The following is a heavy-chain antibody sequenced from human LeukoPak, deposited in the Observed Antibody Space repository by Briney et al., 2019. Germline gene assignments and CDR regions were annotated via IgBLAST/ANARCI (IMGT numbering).Heavy chain of an antibody. J-gene: IGHJ4*02. D-gene: IGHD3-9*01. Sequence: GESLKISCKGSGYSFTSYWNSWVRQMPGKGLEWMGRIDPSDSYTNYSPSFQGHVTISADKSISTAYLQWSSLKASDTAMYYCASFGYYDILTGYYSHYWGQGTLVTVSS. CDR1: GYSFTSYW. CDR2: IDPSDSYT. CDR3: ASFGYYDILTGYYSHY. V-gene: IGHV5-10-1*01.